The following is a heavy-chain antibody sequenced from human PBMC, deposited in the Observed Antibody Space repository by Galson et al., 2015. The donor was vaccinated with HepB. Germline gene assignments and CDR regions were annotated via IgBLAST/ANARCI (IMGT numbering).Heavy chain of an antibody. CDR2: IDPSDSYT. CDR3: AVPQDSSFPDYAFDI. J-gene: IGHJ3*02. D-gene: IGHD6-6*01. CDR1: GYSFTSYW. Sequence: QSGAEVKKPGESLRISCKGSGYSFTSYWISWVCQMPGKGLEWMGRIDPSDSYTNYSPSFQGHVTISADKSISTAYLQWSSLKASDTAMYYCAVPQDSSFPDYAFDIWGQGTMVTVSS. V-gene: IGHV5-10-1*01.